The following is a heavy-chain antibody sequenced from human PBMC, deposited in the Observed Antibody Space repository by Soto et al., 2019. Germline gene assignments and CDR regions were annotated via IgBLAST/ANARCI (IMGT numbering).Heavy chain of an antibody. J-gene: IGHJ5*02. CDR2: IESDGDA. D-gene: IGHD3-16*01. CDR3: ARGGIEGVTWNWFDT. CDR1: GFTFSSHD. Sequence: EVQLVESGGGLVQPGGSLRLSCTASGFTFSSHDMHWVRQVTGKGLEWVSGIESDGDAKYLASVKGRFSISRENAKNSLHLQINSLRAEDTAVYYCARGGIEGVTWNWFDTWGQGTLVTVSS. V-gene: IGHV3-13*01.